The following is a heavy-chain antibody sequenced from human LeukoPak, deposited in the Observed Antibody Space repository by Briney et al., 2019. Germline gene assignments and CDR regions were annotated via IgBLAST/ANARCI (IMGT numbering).Heavy chain of an antibody. Sequence: GASVKVSCKSSGYTFTSYGISWVRQAPGQGLEWMGWISAYNGNTNYAQKFQGRVTMTTDTSTSTANMELRSLRSDDTAVYYCARRYENYDFWSGPLTTEYYFDYWGQGTLVTVSS. D-gene: IGHD3-3*01. J-gene: IGHJ4*02. CDR1: GYTFTSYG. V-gene: IGHV1-18*01. CDR2: ISAYNGNT. CDR3: ARRYENYDFWSGPLTTEYYFDY.